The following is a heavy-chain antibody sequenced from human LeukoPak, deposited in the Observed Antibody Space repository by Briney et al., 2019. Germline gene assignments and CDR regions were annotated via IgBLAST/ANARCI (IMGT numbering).Heavy chain of an antibody. Sequence: ASVKASCKASGYTFTSYGISGVRQAPGQGFEWMGWISAYNGNTNYAQKLQGRVTMTTDTSTSTAYRELRSLRADDTAVYDCARGVATINSHYFDYWGQGTLVTVSS. V-gene: IGHV1-18*04. D-gene: IGHD5-12*01. CDR3: ARGVATINSHYFDY. J-gene: IGHJ4*02. CDR2: ISAYNGNT. CDR1: GYTFTSYG.